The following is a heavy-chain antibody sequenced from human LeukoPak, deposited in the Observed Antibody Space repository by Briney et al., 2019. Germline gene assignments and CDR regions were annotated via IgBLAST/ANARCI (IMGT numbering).Heavy chain of an antibody. CDR2: INPNSGGT. CDR3: TRPIHIETATILGY. D-gene: IGHD5-24*01. J-gene: IGHJ4*02. Sequence: ASVKVSCKASGYTFTGYYMHWVRQAPGQGLEWMGWINPNSGGTNYAQKFQGRVTMTRDTSISTAYMEMSRLRLDDTAMYFCTRPIHIETATILGYWGQGSLVTVSS. V-gene: IGHV1-2*02. CDR1: GYTFTGYY.